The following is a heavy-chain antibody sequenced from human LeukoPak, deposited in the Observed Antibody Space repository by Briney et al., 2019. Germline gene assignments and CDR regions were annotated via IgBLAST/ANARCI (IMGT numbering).Heavy chain of an antibody. CDR3: ARFGGRTCAFDI. D-gene: IGHD3-16*01. CDR2: INSDGSST. J-gene: IGHJ3*02. CDR1: GFTFSSYW. V-gene: IGHV3-74*01. Sequence: PGGSLRLSCAASGFTFSSYWMRWVRQAPGKGLVWVSRINSDGSSTNYADSVKGRFTISRDNAKNTLYLQMNSLRAEDTAVYYCARFGGRTCAFDIWGQGTMVTVSS.